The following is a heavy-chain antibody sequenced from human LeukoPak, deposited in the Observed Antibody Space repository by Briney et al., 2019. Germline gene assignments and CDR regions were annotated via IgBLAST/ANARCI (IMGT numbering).Heavy chain of an antibody. CDR2: IIPIFVTA. J-gene: IGHJ5*02. Sequence: ASVKDSCKASGGTFGSYAISWVRQAPGQGVEWMGGIIPIFVTANYAQKFQRRVTITTDESTSTAYMELSSLRSEDTAVYYCARSPNPSGGTGYNWFDPWGQGTLVTVSS. D-gene: IGHD2-15*01. CDR1: GGTFGSYA. V-gene: IGHV1-69*05. CDR3: ARSPNPSGGTGYNWFDP.